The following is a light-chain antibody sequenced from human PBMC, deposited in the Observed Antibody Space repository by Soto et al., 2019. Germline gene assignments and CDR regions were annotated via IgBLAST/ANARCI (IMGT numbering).Light chain of an antibody. V-gene: IGLV2-11*01. Sequence: QSALTQPRSVSGSPGQSVTISCTGTSSDVGAYKFVSWYRQHPGKAPKLMIFDVTKRPSGVPDRFSGSKSGNTASLAISGLQADDEADYYCSSYAGSSNVFGTGTKVTVL. CDR3: SSYAGSSNV. CDR2: DVT. CDR1: SSDVGAYKF. J-gene: IGLJ1*01.